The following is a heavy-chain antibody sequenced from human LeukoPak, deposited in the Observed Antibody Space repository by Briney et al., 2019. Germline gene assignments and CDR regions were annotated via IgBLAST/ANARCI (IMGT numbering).Heavy chain of an antibody. J-gene: IGHJ1*01. D-gene: IGHD6-19*01. CDR2: ISGSGGST. CDR3: AKEYSSGWSWEDFQH. CDR1: GFTFSSYA. V-gene: IGHV3-23*01. Sequence: GSLRLSCAASGFTFSSYAMSWVRQAPGKGLGWVSAISGSGGSTYYADSVKGRFTISRDNSKNTLYLQMNSLRAEDTAVYYCAKEYSSGWSWEDFQHWGQGTLVTVSS.